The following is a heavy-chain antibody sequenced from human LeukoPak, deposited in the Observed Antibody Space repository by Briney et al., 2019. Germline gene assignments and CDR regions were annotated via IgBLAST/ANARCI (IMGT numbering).Heavy chain of an antibody. CDR3: ARVAYGPNWFDP. J-gene: IGHJ5*02. CDR1: GFTFSSYS. Sequence: GGSLRLSCAASGFTFSSYSMSWVRQAPGKGLEWVSVIYSGGSTHYADSVKGRFTISRDNSKNTLYLQMNSLRAEDTAVYYCARVAYGPNWFDPWGQGTLVTVSS. D-gene: IGHD3-10*01. V-gene: IGHV3-66*01. CDR2: IYSGGST.